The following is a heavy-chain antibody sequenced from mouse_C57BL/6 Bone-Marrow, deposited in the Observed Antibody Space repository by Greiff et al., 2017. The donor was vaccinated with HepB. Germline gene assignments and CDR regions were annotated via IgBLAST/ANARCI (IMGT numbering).Heavy chain of an antibody. CDR3: ARDYLGAY. CDR1: GFTFSSYA. D-gene: IGHD1-1*01. CDR2: ISDGGSYT. J-gene: IGHJ3*01. V-gene: IGHV5-4*01. Sequence: EVQLVESGGGLVKPGGSLKLSCAASGFTFSSYAMSWVRQTPEKRLEWVATISDGGSYTYYPDNVKGRFTISRDNAKNNLYLQMSHLKSEDTAMYYCARDYLGAYWGQGTLVTVSA.